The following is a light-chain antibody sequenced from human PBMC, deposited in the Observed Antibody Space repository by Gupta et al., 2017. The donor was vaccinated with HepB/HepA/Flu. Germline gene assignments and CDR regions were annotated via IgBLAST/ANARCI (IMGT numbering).Light chain of an antibody. Sequence: SALTQPRSVSGSPGQSVTISCTGTSSDVGAYNYVSWYQHHPGKAPKLTIYDVTKRPSGVPGRFSGSKAGNTASLTISGLQADDEADYYCCSYAGSFSDVFGSGTKLTVL. J-gene: IGLJ1*01. CDR3: CSYAGSFSDV. CDR1: SSDVGAYNY. V-gene: IGLV2-11*01. CDR2: DVT.